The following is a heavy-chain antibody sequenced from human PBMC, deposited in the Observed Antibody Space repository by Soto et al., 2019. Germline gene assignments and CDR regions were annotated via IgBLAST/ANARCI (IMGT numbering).Heavy chain of an antibody. CDR1: GGSFSGYY. Sequence: NPSETLSLTCAVYGGSFSGYYWSWIRQPPGKGLEWIGEINHSGSTNYNPSLKSRVTISVDTSKNQFSLKLSSVTAADTAVYYCARPRELLGYWYFDLWGRGTLVTVSS. J-gene: IGHJ2*01. D-gene: IGHD1-26*01. V-gene: IGHV4-34*01. CDR2: INHSGST. CDR3: ARPRELLGYWYFDL.